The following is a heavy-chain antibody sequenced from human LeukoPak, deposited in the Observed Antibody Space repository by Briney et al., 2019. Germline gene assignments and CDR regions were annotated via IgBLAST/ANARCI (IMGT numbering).Heavy chain of an antibody. Sequence: GGSLRLSCVVSGITLSNYGMSWVRQAPGKGLEWVSGISERGGSTNYADSVKGRFTISRDNAKNSLYLQMNSLRVEDTAVYYCARGNSGVYWGRGTLVTVSS. D-gene: IGHD1-7*01. J-gene: IGHJ4*02. V-gene: IGHV3-23*01. CDR2: ISERGGST. CDR1: GITLSNYG. CDR3: ARGNSGVY.